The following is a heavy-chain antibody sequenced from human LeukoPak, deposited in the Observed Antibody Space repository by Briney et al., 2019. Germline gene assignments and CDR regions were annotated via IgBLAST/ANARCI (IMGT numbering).Heavy chain of an antibody. D-gene: IGHD6-13*01. V-gene: IGHV4-34*01. Sequence: SETLSLTCDVYGGSFRGYYWSWIRQPPGKGLEWIGEINRSGSTNYNPSLKSRVTISVDTSKNQFSLKLSSVTAAADTAVYYCARTTEAHSWQTRYYSYYMDVWGKGTTVTVSS. CDR3: ARTTEAHSWQTRYYSYYMDV. J-gene: IGHJ6*03. CDR2: INRSGST. CDR1: GGSFRGYY.